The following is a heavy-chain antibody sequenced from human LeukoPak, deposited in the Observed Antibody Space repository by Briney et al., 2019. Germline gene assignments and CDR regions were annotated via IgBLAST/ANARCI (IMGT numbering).Heavy chain of an antibody. CDR3: ARDLRQWLVQTNWFDP. J-gene: IGHJ5*02. CDR2: INPSGGST. Sequence: GASVKVSCKASGYTFTGYYMHWVRQAPGQGLEWMGIINPSGGSTSYAQKFQGRVTMTRDMSTSTVYMELSSLRSEDTAVYYCARDLRQWLVQTNWFDPWGQGTLVTVSS. D-gene: IGHD6-19*01. V-gene: IGHV1-46*01. CDR1: GYTFTGYY.